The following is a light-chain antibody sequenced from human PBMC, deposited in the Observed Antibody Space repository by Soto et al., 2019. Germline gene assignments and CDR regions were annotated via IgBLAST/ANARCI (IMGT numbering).Light chain of an antibody. CDR2: DAS. CDR1: QSLTSY. CDR3: QQRYNWPPKYT. J-gene: IGKJ2*01. Sequence: EIVLTQSPATLSLSPGERATLSCRASQSLTSYLAWYQQKPGQAPRLLIYDASNRATGIPARFSGSGSGTDFTLTISSLEPEGFAVYYCQQRYNWPPKYTFGQGTKLEIK. V-gene: IGKV3-11*01.